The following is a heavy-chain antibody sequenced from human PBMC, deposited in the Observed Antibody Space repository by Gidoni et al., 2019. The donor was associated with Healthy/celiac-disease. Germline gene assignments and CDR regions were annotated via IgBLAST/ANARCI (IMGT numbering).Heavy chain of an antibody. V-gene: IGHV2-70*01. CDR2: IDWDDDK. Sequence: QVTLRESGPALVKLTQTLTLNSPFSGFSLSTSGMCVSCIRQPPGKALEWLALIDWDDDKYYSTSLKTRLTISKDTSKNQVVLTMTNMDPVDTATYYCARIGAMVTDAFDIWGQGTMVTVSS. J-gene: IGHJ3*02. D-gene: IGHD5-18*01. CDR3: ARIGAMVTDAFDI. CDR1: GFSLSTSGMC.